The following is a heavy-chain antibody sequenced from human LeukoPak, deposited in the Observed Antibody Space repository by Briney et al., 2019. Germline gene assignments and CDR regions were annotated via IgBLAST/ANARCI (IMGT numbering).Heavy chain of an antibody. J-gene: IGHJ4*02. CDR3: ARGSNDYRDYSFDY. V-gene: IGHV4-59*12. D-gene: IGHD4-17*01. Sequence: SETLSLTCTVSGGSISSYYWSWIRQPPGKGLEWIGYIYYTGTTNYNPSLNSRVTISVDTSKNQFALQLNSVTPEDTAVYYCARGSNDYRDYSFDYWGQGTLVTVSS. CDR1: GGSISSYY. CDR2: IYYTGTT.